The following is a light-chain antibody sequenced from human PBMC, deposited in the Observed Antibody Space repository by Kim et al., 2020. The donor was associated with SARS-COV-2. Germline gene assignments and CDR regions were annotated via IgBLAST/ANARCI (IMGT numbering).Light chain of an antibody. V-gene: IGKV3-11*01. Sequence: SPGERAPLSCRASQSVSSYLAWYQQKPGQAPRLLIYDASNRATGIPARFSGSGSGTDFTLPISRLEPDDFAAYYCQQRSNWPPWTFGQGTKVDIK. CDR1: QSVSSY. CDR2: DAS. J-gene: IGKJ1*01. CDR3: QQRSNWPPWT.